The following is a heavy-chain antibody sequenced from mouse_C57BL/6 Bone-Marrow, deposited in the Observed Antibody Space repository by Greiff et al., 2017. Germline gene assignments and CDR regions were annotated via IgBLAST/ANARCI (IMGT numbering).Heavy chain of an antibody. V-gene: IGHV1-9*01. D-gene: IGHD1-1*01. Sequence: QVQLQQSGAELMKPGASVKLSCKATGYTFTGSWIEWVKQRPGHGLEWIGEILPGSGSTNYTEKFKGKDTFTADTSSNTAYMQLSSLTTEDSAIYYCARGGFYYYGKWGQGTLVTVSA. CDR1: GYTFTGSW. CDR3: ARGGFYYYGK. J-gene: IGHJ3*01. CDR2: ILPGSGST.